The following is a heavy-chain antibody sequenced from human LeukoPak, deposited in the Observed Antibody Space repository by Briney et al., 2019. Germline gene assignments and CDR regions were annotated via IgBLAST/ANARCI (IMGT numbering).Heavy chain of an antibody. CDR2: ISSSSSYI. J-gene: IGHJ4*02. CDR3: ARERGYSSSWNGVFDY. Sequence: GGSLRLSCAASGFTFSSYSMNWVRQAPGKGLEWVSSISSSSSYIYYADSVKGRFTISRDNAKNSLYLQMNSLRAEDTAVCYCARERGYSSSWNGVFDYWGQGTLVTVSS. D-gene: IGHD6-13*01. CDR1: GFTFSSYS. V-gene: IGHV3-21*01.